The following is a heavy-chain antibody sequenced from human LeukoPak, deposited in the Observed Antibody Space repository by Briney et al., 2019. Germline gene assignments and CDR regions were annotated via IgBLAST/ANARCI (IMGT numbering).Heavy chain of an antibody. Sequence: GGSLRLSCAASGFTFSNFLMTWVRQAPGKGPEWVSAISGSGGDTYYADSVKGRFTISRDNSKNTLYLQMNSLRAEDTAVYYCARDQSIYYYYGMDVWGQGTTVTVSS. CDR3: ARDQSIYYYYGMDV. CDR2: ISGSGGDT. CDR1: GFTFSNFL. V-gene: IGHV3-23*01. J-gene: IGHJ6*02. D-gene: IGHD6-6*01.